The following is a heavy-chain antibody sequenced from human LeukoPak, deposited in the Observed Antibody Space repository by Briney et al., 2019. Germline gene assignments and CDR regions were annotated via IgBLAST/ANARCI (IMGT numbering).Heavy chain of an antibody. D-gene: IGHD3-22*01. Sequence: GGSLRLSCAASGFPFSTYGLHWVRQAPGKGLEWVAVTHADAIHGNNKYYADSVKGRFTISRDNSKNTFYLQMDSLRAEDTAVHFCVTGGGYYYDHWGQGTLVIVSS. J-gene: IGHJ4*02. CDR2: THADAIHGNNK. CDR3: VTGGGYYYDH. CDR1: GFPFSTYG. V-gene: IGHV3-30*02.